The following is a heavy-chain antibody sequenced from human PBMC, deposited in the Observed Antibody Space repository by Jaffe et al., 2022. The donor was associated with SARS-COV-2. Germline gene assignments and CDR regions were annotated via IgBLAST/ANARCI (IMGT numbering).Heavy chain of an antibody. CDR3: AKAVGYSGLGYYGMDV. V-gene: IGHV3-9*01. CDR1: GFTFDDYA. D-gene: IGHD3-16*01. Sequence: EVQLVESGGGLVQPGRSLRLSCAASGFTFDDYAMHWVRQAPGKGLEWVSGISWNSGSIGYADSVKGRFTISRDNAKNSLYLQMNSLRAEDTALYYCAKAVGYSGLGYYGMDVWGQGTTVTVSS. CDR2: ISWNSGSI. J-gene: IGHJ6*02.